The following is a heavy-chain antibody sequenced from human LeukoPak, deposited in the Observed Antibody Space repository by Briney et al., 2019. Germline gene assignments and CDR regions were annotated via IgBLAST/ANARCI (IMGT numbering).Heavy chain of an antibody. CDR3: ARYPYYDAFDI. CDR2: IKQDGSEK. Sequence: GGSLRLSCAASGFTFSSYSMNWVRQAPGKGLEWVANIKQDGSEKYYVDSVKGRFTISRDNAKNSLYLQMNSLRAEDTAVYYCARYPYYDAFDIWGQGTMVTVSS. V-gene: IGHV3-7*01. J-gene: IGHJ3*02. CDR1: GFTFSSYS. D-gene: IGHD1-26*01.